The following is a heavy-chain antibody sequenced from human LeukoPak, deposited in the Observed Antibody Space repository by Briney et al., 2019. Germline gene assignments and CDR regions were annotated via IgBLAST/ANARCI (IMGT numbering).Heavy chain of an antibody. CDR3: ASRMGVDSSSWYGAFDI. Sequence: ASVKVSCKASGYTFTSYDINWVRQATGQGLEWMGGIIPIFGTANYAQKFQGRVTITADKSTSTAYMELSSLRSEDTAVYYCASRMGVDSSSWYGAFDIWGQGTMVTVSS. CDR2: IIPIFGTA. CDR1: GYTFTSYD. D-gene: IGHD6-13*01. J-gene: IGHJ3*02. V-gene: IGHV1-69*06.